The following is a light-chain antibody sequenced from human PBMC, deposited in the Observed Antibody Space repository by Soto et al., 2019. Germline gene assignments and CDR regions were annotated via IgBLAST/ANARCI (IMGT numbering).Light chain of an antibody. CDR1: QSVSSN. Sequence: EIVMTQSPATLSVSPGERATLSCRASQSVSSNLAWYQQKPGQAPRLLIYDASSRATGVPDRFSGSGSGTDFTLTISRLEPEDFAVYYCQQYKAFGQGTKV. V-gene: IGKV3D-15*01. CDR2: DAS. J-gene: IGKJ1*01. CDR3: QQYKA.